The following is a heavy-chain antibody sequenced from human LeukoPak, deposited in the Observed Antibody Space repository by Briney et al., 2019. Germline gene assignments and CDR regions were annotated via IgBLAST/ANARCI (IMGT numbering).Heavy chain of an antibody. D-gene: IGHD4-11*01. CDR1: GGSFSSYY. Sequence: SETLSLTCAVYGGSFSSYYWSWIRQPPGKGLEWIGGINDSGSTNYNPSLKSRVTISVDTSKNQFSLKLSSVTAADTAVFYCARTTYDYNNYGWFDPWGQGTLVTVSS. J-gene: IGHJ5*02. V-gene: IGHV4-34*01. CDR3: ARTTYDYNNYGWFDP. CDR2: INDSGST.